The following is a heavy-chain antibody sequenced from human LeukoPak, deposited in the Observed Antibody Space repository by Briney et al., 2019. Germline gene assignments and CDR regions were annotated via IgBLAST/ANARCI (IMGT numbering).Heavy chain of an antibody. J-gene: IGHJ4*02. D-gene: IGHD3-10*01. CDR2: IYHSGST. CDR3: ARFRFGELLAYYFDY. V-gene: IGHV4-4*02. Sequence: SGTLSLTCAVSGGSISSSNWWSWVRQPPGKGLEWIGEIYHSGSTNYNPSLKSRVTISVDTSKNQFSLKLSSVTAADTAVYYCARFRFGELLAYYFDYWGQGTLVTVSS. CDR1: GGSISSSNW.